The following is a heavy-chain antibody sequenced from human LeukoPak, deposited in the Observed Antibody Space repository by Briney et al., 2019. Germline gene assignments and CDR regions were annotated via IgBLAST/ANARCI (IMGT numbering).Heavy chain of an antibody. CDR1: GFTFSGSA. CDR3: AGGYSSSPYYFDC. Sequence: GGSLRLSCAASGFTFSGSAMHWVRQASGKGLEWVGRIRSKANSYATAYAASVKGRFTISRDDSKNTAYLQMNSLRAEDTAVYYCAGGYSSSPYYFDCWGQGTLVTVPS. V-gene: IGHV3-73*01. J-gene: IGHJ4*02. D-gene: IGHD6-13*01. CDR2: IRSKANSYAT.